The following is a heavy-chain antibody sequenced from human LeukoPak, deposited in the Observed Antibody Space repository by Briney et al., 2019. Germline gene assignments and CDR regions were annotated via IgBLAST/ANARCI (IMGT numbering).Heavy chain of an antibody. CDR2: TYYRSKWYN. CDR3: ARGGNWNDYRFDP. D-gene: IGHD1-1*01. CDR1: GDSFSSNSAA. Sequence: SQTLSLTCAISGDSFSSNSAAWNWLRQSPSRGLEWLGRTYYRSKWYNDYAVSVKSRITINSDTSKNQFSLQLNSVTPEDTAVYYCARGGNWNDYRFDPWGQGTLVTVSS. V-gene: IGHV6-1*01. J-gene: IGHJ5*02.